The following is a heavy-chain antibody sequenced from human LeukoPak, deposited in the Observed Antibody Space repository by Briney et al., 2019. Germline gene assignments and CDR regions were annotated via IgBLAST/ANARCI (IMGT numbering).Heavy chain of an antibody. D-gene: IGHD3-10*01. V-gene: IGHV1-46*01. CDR2: INPSGGST. CDR3: AREAYYYGSGSYYNLID. J-gene: IGHJ4*02. Sequence: ASVKVSCKASGYTFTSYYMHWVRQAPGQGLEWMGIINPSGGSTSYAQKFQGRVTMTRDTSTSTVYMELSSLRSEDTAVYYCAREAYYYGSGSYYNLIDWGQGTLVTVSS. CDR1: GYTFTSYY.